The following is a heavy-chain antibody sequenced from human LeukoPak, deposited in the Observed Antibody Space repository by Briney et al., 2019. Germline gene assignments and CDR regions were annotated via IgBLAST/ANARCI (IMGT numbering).Heavy chain of an antibody. D-gene: IGHD2-21*02. CDR1: GGSISSYY. Sequence: SETLSLTCTVSGGSISSYYWSWIRQPPGKGLEWIGDIYYSGNTKYNPSFKSRVTTSVDTSKNQFSLKLNSVTAADTAMYYCARWVTSNCLDPWGPGTLVTVSS. CDR3: ARWVTSNCLDP. J-gene: IGHJ5*02. V-gene: IGHV4-59*08. CDR2: IYYSGNT.